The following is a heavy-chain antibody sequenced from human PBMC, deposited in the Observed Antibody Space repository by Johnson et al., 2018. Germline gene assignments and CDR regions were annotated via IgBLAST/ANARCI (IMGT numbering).Heavy chain of an antibody. V-gene: IGHV3-33*03. CDR3: GKDQGVVARDFYYYGMDV. CDR2: ILHDEMRT. Sequence: QVQLVQSGGGVVQPGSSVRLSCEGSGFTFSDYGMHWVRQAPGKGLEWVAVILHDEMRTFYRDSVKGRFTISRDNSKNTLFLQMSNLRDPDTAVYYCGKDQGVVARDFYYYGMDVWGQGTTVIVSS. D-gene: IGHD2-15*01. CDR1: GFTFSDYG. J-gene: IGHJ6*02.